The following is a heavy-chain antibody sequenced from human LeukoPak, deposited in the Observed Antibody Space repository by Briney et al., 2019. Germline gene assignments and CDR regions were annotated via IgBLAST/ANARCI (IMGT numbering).Heavy chain of an antibody. CDR2: IYQSGST. CDR1: GGSISSYY. D-gene: IGHD3-10*01. CDR3: ARVTPYGSGSYYERHFDY. J-gene: IGHJ4*02. V-gene: IGHV4-59*01. Sequence: SETLSLTCTVSGGSISSYYWSWIRQPPGKGLEWIGYIYQSGSTNYNPSLKSRVTISVDTSKNQFSLKLTSVTAADTAVYYRARVTPYGSGSYYERHFDYWGQRTLVTVSS.